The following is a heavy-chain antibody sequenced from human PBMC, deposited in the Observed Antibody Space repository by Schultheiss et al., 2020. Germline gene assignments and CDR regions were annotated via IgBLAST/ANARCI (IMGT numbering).Heavy chain of an antibody. Sequence: GESLKNSCAASGFTVSSNYMSWVRQATGKGLEWVSAISSNGGSTYYANSVKGRFTISRDNSKNTLYLQMGSLRAEDMAVYYCARGRGYCSSTSCYGYWFDPWGQGTLVTVSS. CDR3: ARGRGYCSSTSCYGYWFDP. J-gene: IGHJ5*02. CDR2: ISSNGGST. V-gene: IGHV3-64*01. D-gene: IGHD2-2*01. CDR1: GFTVSSNY.